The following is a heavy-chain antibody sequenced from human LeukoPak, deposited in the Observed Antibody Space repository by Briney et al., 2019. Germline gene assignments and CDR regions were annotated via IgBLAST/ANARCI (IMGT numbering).Heavy chain of an antibody. CDR3: ARVGARQILEY. V-gene: IGHV3-7*01. CDR2: IKQDGGEK. CDR1: EFPFSSYW. J-gene: IGHJ4*02. D-gene: IGHD4-17*01. Sequence: GGSLVLSCAASEFPFSSYWMSWVRQAPGKGVEWVANIKQDGGEKYYLDSVKGRFTVSRDNAKNSLYLQMSSLRAEDTAVYYCARVGARQILEYWGQGTLVTVSS.